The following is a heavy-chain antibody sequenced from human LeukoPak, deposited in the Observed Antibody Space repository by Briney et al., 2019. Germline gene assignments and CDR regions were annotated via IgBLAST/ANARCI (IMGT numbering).Heavy chain of an antibody. CDR3: ARWAAGHQFDY. V-gene: IGHV4-61*02. Sequence: SQTLSLTCTVSGGSISSGSYYWSWIRQPAGKGLEWIGRIYTSGSTNYNPSLKSRVTISVDTSKNQFSLNLSSVTAADTAVYYCARWAAGHQFDYWGQGTLVTVSS. CDR1: GGSISSGSYY. CDR2: IYTSGST. D-gene: IGHD6-25*01. J-gene: IGHJ4*02.